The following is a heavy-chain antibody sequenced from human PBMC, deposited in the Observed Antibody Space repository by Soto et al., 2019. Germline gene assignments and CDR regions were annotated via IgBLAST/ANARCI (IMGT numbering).Heavy chain of an antibody. D-gene: IGHD6-25*01. CDR2: VNPSGGST. V-gene: IGHV1-46*01. CDR1: AYTFTSYY. Sequence: ASVKLSRKASAYTFTSYYMHWVRQAPGQGLEWMGIVNPSGGSTSYAQKFQGRVTMTRDTSTSTVYMELSSLRSEDTAVYYCARRGYGSGWPNVYMYVWGKGTTVTVS. CDR3: ARRGYGSGWPNVYMYV. J-gene: IGHJ6*03.